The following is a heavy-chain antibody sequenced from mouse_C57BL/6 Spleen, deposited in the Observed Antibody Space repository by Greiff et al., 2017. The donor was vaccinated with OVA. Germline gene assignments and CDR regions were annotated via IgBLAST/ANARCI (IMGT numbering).Heavy chain of an antibody. Sequence: VQLQQSGPELVKPGASVKISCKASGYTFTDYYMNWVKQSHGKSLEWIGDINPNNGGTSYNQKFKGKATLTVDKSSSTAYMELRSLTSEDSAVYYCARSRTGTNYYAMDYWGQGTSVTVSS. D-gene: IGHD4-1*01. V-gene: IGHV1-26*01. CDR3: ARSRTGTNYYAMDY. J-gene: IGHJ4*01. CDR2: INPNNGGT. CDR1: GYTFTDYY.